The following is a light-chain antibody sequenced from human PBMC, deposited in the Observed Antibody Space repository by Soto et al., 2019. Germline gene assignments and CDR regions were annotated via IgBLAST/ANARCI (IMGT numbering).Light chain of an antibody. CDR1: SSDVGAYNY. CDR2: EVR. CDR3: TSYTSSSTWV. V-gene: IGLV2-14*01. Sequence: QSALTQPASVPGSPGQSITISCTGTSSDVGAYNYVSWYQQHPGKAPKLVIYEVRNRPSGVSDRFSGSRSGNTASLTISGLQAEDESDFYCTSYTSSSTWVFGGGTKVTVL. J-gene: IGLJ3*02.